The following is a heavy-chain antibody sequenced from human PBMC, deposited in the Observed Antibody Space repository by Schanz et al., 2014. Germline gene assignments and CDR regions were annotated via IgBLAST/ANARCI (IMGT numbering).Heavy chain of an antibody. V-gene: IGHV3-11*06. CDR2: INTGSNYI. D-gene: IGHD5-12*01. CDR3: ARDFHGYGPHLDY. Sequence: VHLLESGGGLVEPGGSLRLSCAASGFSFSDYYMSWIRQAPGKGLEWISFINTGSNYINYADSVKGRFTVSRDNSKNTLYLQLNSLRAEDTAVYYCARDFHGYGPHLDYWGQGSLVTVSS. CDR1: GFSFSDYY. J-gene: IGHJ4*02.